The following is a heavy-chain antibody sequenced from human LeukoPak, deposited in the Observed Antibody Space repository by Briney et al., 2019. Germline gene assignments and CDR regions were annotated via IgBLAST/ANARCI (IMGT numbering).Heavy chain of an antibody. CDR2: IQQDGSEK. V-gene: IGHV3-7*01. Sequence: GGSLRLSCAASGFTFSSYWMSWVRQAPGKGREWVAYIQQDGSEKYYVDSVKGRFTISRDNAKNSLYLQMNSLRAEDTAVYYCARGTHYYYYYYMDVWGKGTTVTVSS. J-gene: IGHJ6*03. CDR3: ARGTHYYYYYYMDV. CDR1: GFTFSSYW.